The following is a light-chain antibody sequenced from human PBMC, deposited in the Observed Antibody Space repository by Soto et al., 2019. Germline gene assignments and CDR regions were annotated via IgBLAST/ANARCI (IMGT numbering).Light chain of an antibody. V-gene: IGKV1-39*01. CDR2: VAS. Sequence: DIQMTQSPSSLSASVGDRVTITCRASQSINTFLNWYQQRPGEAPKLLIYVASNLHSGVPSRFSGSGSGTDFTLTISSLQPEDFATYFCQQTSGVPRTFGQGTKLEIK. CDR1: QSINTF. J-gene: IGKJ2*01. CDR3: QQTSGVPRT.